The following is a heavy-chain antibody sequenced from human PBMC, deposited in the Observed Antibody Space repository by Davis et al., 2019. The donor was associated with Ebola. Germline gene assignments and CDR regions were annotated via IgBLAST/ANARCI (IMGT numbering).Heavy chain of an antibody. Sequence: GESLKISCAASGLTFRNHWMHWVRQAPGKGLMWVSRINGEGNYVDYADSVKGRFTISRDNAKNTLYLQMNSLRAEDTAVYYCAKDSPSASGDYWGQGTLVTVSS. J-gene: IGHJ4*02. CDR1: GLTFRNHW. V-gene: IGHV3-74*01. D-gene: IGHD6-25*01. CDR3: AKDSPSASGDY. CDR2: INGEGNYV.